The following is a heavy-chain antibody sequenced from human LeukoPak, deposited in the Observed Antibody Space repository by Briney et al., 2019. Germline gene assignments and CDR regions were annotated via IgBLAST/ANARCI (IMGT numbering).Heavy chain of an antibody. V-gene: IGHV3-74*01. CDR1: GFTFSSYW. CDR2: INSDGTT. Sequence: GGSLRLSCAASGFTFSSYWMHWVRQAPGKGLVWVSRINSDGTTSYADSVKGRFTISRDNSKNTLYLQMNSLRAEDTAVYYCAKDARSGYSSNLFDYWGQGTLVTVSS. J-gene: IGHJ4*02. CDR3: AKDARSGYSSNLFDY. D-gene: IGHD6-19*01.